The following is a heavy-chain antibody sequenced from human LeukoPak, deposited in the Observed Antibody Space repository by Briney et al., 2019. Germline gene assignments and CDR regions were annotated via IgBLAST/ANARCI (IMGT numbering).Heavy chain of an antibody. CDR3: AREVSEGFDF. CDR2: FGTRSTSV. D-gene: IGHD3-22*01. CDR1: GFTFSGYS. J-gene: IGHJ4*02. Sequence: GSLRLSCTASGFTFSGYSMNWIRQAPGKGLEWVSSFGTRSTSVYHAGSVKGRFAISRDNAKYSLYLQMNSLRAEDTALYYCAREVSEGFDFWGQGTLVTVSS. V-gene: IGHV3-21*01.